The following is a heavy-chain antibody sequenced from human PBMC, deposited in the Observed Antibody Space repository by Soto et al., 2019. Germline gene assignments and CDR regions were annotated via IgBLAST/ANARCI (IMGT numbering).Heavy chain of an antibody. CDR3: ARWGTTGGLDV. Sequence: QVQLVESGGGVVQPGTSLRLSCVGSGFTFRSFVIHWVRQAPGRGLEWVALTSYDGTNKYFGDSVKGRFTNSRDNSRNTVALQMGSLRLEDTALYYCARWGTTGGLDVWGQGTLVSVSS. D-gene: IGHD3-16*01. V-gene: IGHV3-30*19. J-gene: IGHJ4*02. CDR2: TSYDGTNK. CDR1: GFTFRSFV.